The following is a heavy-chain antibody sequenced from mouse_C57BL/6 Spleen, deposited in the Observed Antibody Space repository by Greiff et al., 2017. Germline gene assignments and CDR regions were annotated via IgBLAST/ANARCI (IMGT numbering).Heavy chain of an antibody. CDR1: GYAFSSYW. V-gene: IGHV1-80*01. CDR2: IYPGDGDT. J-gene: IGHJ1*03. CDR3: ARSGYYSNYDWYFDV. D-gene: IGHD2-5*01. Sequence: QVQLQQSGAELVKPGASVKISCKASGYAFSSYWMNWVKQRPGKGLEWIGQIYPGDGDTNYNGKFKGKATLTADKSSSTAYMQLSSLTSEDSAVYFCARSGYYSNYDWYFDVWGTGTTVTVSS.